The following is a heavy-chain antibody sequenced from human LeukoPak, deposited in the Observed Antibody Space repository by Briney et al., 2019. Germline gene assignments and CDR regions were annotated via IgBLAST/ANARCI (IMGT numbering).Heavy chain of an antibody. CDR2: IYSSGST. CDR3: ARGLEGRGWDFSYYFDY. J-gene: IGHJ4*02. CDR1: GGSMNGYY. V-gene: IGHV4-4*07. Sequence: SETLSLTCTVSGGSMNGYYWSWIRQPAGKGLEWIGRIYSSGSTNYNPSLRSRVTMSVDTSKNQFSLKFNSVSAADTAFYYCARGLEGRGWDFSYYFDYWGQGIAVTVSS. D-gene: IGHD6-19*01.